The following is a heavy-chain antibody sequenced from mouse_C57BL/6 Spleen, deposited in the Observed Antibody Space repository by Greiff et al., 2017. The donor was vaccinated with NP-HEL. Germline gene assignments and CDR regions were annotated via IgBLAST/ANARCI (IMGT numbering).Heavy chain of an antibody. J-gene: IGHJ4*01. CDR2: IDPEDGET. CDR3: ARWGYDRQNAMDY. V-gene: IGHV14-2*01. CDR1: GFNIKDYY. D-gene: IGHD2-3*01. Sequence: VHVKQSGAELVKPGASVKLSCTASGFNIKDYYMHWVKQRTEQGLEWIGRIDPEDGETKYAPKFQGTATITADTSSNTAYLQLSSLTSEDTAVYYCARWGYDRQNAMDYWGQGTSVTVSS.